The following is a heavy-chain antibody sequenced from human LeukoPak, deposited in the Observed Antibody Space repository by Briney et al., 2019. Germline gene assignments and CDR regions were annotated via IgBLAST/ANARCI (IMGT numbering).Heavy chain of an antibody. J-gene: IGHJ5*02. D-gene: IGHD6-6*01. CDR1: GGSFSGYY. CDR3: ARDREYSSSPGWFDP. V-gene: IGHV4-34*01. CDR2: INHSGST. Sequence: PSVTLSLTCAVYGGSFSGYYWSWIRQPPGKGLEWIGEINHSGSTNYNPSLKSRVTISVDTSKNQFSLKLSSVTAADTAVYYCARDREYSSSPGWFDPWGQGTLVTVSS.